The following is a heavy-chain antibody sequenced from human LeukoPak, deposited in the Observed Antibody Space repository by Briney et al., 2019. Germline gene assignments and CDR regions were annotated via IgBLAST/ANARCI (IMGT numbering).Heavy chain of an antibody. J-gene: IGHJ4*02. Sequence: ASVKLSCKASGYTFTGYYMHWVRQAPGQGLEWMGWINPNSGGTNYAQKFQGRVTMTRDTSISTAYMELSRLRSDDTAVYYCARVGWDDYGDYVDYWGQGTLVTVSS. CDR3: ARVGWDDYGDYVDY. D-gene: IGHD4-17*01. CDR2: INPNSGGT. CDR1: GYTFTGYY. V-gene: IGHV1-2*02.